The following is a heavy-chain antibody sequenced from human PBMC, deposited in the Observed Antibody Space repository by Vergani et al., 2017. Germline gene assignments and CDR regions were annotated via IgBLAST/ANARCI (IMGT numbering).Heavy chain of an antibody. Sequence: VQLVESGGGLVQPGGSLRLSCTASGFTFSSYSMNWVRQAPGKGLEWVSSISSSSSYIHYSDSLKGRFTISRDNAKSSLYLQMNILRAEDTGVYYCERARYYRGAGSDPYFYYYGLDVWGQGTAVTVSS. CDR3: ERARYYRGAGSDPYFYYYGLDV. CDR1: GFTFSSYS. V-gene: IGHV3-21*02. CDR2: ISSSSSYI. J-gene: IGHJ6*02. D-gene: IGHD3-10*01.